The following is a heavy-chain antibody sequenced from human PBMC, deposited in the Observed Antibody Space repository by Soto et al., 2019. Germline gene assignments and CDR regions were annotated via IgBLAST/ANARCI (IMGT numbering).Heavy chain of an antibody. J-gene: IGHJ4*02. D-gene: IGHD5-18*01. CDR3: AGDGSGYSTD. V-gene: IGHV3-7*01. CDR2: TNQDGRER. CDR1: GFTFRNYW. Sequence: EVQLVESGGGLVQPGGSLRLSCVASGFTFRNYWMSWLRQAPGKGLEWVANTNQDGRERYSVDSVKGRFTISRDNAKNSMQLQTKRLRAVDTAVYYGAGDGSGYSTDWGQGHGVTASS.